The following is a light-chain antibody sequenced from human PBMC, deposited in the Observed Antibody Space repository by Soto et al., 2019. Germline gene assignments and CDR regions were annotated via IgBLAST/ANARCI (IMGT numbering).Light chain of an antibody. J-gene: IGLJ7*01. V-gene: IGLV3-21*04. CDR1: NIGSKS. Sequence: SYELTQPPSVSVAPGKTARITCGGNNIGSKSVHWYQQKPRQAPVLVIYYDSDRPSGIPERFSGSNSGNTATLTISRVEAGDEADYYFQVWDSSSDHAVFGGGTQLTGL. CDR2: YDS. CDR3: QVWDSSSDHAV.